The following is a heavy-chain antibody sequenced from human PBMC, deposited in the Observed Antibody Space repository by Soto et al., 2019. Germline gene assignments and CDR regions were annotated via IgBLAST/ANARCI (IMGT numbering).Heavy chain of an antibody. D-gene: IGHD6-19*01. Sequence: QVQLLQSGAEVKKPGSSVRVSCEASGGTFRTYAISWVRQAPGQGLEWMGEIIPIFGTVNYAQKFQGRVTITADESTTTVDIDLRSLRSEDTAVYYCAKGAVAGTPTSYYYYGMDVWGQGTTVTVSS. CDR2: IIPIFGTV. CDR1: GGTFRTYA. J-gene: IGHJ6*02. CDR3: AKGAVAGTPTSYYYYGMDV. V-gene: IGHV1-69*12.